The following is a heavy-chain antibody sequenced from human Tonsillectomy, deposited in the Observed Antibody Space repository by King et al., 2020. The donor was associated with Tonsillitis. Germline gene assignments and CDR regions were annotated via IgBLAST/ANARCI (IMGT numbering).Heavy chain of an antibody. D-gene: IGHD2-15*01. CDR3: AKEVRAAHPFYYYGIDV. CDR2: IRYDGSNK. CDR1: GFTFSSYG. J-gene: IGHJ6*02. Sequence: VQLVESGGGVVQPGGSLRLSCAASGFTFSSYGMHWVRQAPGKGLEWVAFIRYDGSNKYYADSVKGRFTISRDNSKNTLYLQMKSLGDEDTAVYYFAKEVRAAHPFYYYGIDVWGQGTTVTVSS. V-gene: IGHV3-30*02.